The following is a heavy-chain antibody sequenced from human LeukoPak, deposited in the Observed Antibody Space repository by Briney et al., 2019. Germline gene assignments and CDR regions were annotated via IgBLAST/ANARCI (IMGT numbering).Heavy chain of an antibody. D-gene: IGHD6-13*01. V-gene: IGHV5-51*01. CDR2: IYPGDSET. CDR3: ARHLAIAAAGTYYSYYYMDV. J-gene: IGHJ6*03. CDR1: GYSFTSYW. Sequence: VEALKISCKGSGYSFTSYWICWGRQMPGKGLEDRGSIYPGDSETRYSTSFQGQVTISADKSISTAYLQWRSLKASDTAMYYCARHLAIAAAGTYYSYYYMDVWGQGTTVTVSS.